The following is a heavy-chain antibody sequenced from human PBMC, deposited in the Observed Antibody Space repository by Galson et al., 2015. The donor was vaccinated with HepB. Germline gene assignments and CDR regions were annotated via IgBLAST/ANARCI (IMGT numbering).Heavy chain of an antibody. D-gene: IGHD6-6*01. CDR1: GFTFSSYA. Sequence: SLRLSCAASGFTFSSYAMSWVHQAPGKGLEWVSAISGSGGSTHYADSVKGRFTISRDNSKNTLYLQMNSLRAEDTAVYYCAKGLLWDSSSRDYWGQGTLVTVSS. J-gene: IGHJ4*02. V-gene: IGHV3-23*01. CDR2: ISGSGGST. CDR3: AKGLLWDSSSRDY.